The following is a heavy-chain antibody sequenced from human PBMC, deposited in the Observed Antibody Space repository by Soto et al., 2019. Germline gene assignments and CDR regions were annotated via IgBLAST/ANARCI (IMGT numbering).Heavy chain of an antibody. D-gene: IGHD2-2*03. J-gene: IGHJ6*02. CDR3: AQRHGYCSSTSCYPAVYYYYGMDV. CDR2: IYWNDDK. CDR1: GFSLSTSGVG. V-gene: IGHV2-5*01. Sequence: SGPTLVNPTQTLTLTCAFSGFSLSTSGVGVGWIRQPPGKALEWLALIYWNDDKRYSPSLKSRLTITKDTSKNQGALTMTTMATADTAKYYCAQRHGYCSSTSCYPAVYYYYGMDVWCQGT.